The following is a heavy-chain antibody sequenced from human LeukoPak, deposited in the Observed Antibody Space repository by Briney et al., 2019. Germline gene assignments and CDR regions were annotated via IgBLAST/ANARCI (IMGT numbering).Heavy chain of an antibody. CDR1: VYTFTGYY. Sequence: ASVNVSCKASVYTFTGYYMHWVRQAPGQGLEWMGWINPNSGGTNYAQKFQGRVTMTRDTSISTAYMELSRLRSDDTAVYYCARPTAYYYDSSGYSVDYWGQGTLVTVSS. J-gene: IGHJ4*02. D-gene: IGHD3-22*01. V-gene: IGHV1-2*02. CDR3: ARPTAYYYDSSGYSVDY. CDR2: INPNSGGT.